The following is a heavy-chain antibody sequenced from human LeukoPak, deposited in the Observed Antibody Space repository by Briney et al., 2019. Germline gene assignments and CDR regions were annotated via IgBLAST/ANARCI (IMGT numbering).Heavy chain of an antibody. D-gene: IGHD5-12*01. CDR2: INPNSGGT. V-gene: IGHV1-2*02. CDR1: GYTFTGYY. J-gene: IGHJ6*02. CDR3: ARDGGGYSGYDPRYYGMDV. Sequence: ASVTVSCKASGYTFTGYYMHWVRQAPGQGLEWMGWINPNSGGTNYAQKFQGRVTMTRDTSISTAYMELSRLRSDDTAVYYCARDGGGYSGYDPRYYGMDVWGQGTTVTVSS.